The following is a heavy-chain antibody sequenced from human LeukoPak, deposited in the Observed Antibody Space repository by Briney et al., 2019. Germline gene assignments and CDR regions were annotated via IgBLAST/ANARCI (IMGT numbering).Heavy chain of an antibody. CDR1: GFTFSSYG. CDR2: IWYDGSNK. CDR3: ARDVPNGDYGPVSYGMDV. V-gene: IGHV3-33*01. D-gene: IGHD4-17*01. Sequence: GGSLRLSCAASGFTFSSYGMHWVRQAPGKGLEWVAVIWYDGSNKYYADSVKGRFTISRDNSKNTLYLQMNSLRAEDTAVYYCARDVPNGDYGPVSYGMDVWGQGTTVTVSS. J-gene: IGHJ6*02.